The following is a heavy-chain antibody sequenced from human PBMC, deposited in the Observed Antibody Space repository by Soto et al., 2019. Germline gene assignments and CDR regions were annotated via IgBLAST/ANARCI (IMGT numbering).Heavy chain of an antibody. D-gene: IGHD3-10*01. CDR2: ISGSVGRT. CDR3: ARIMSLVQYYRYVMAV. Sequence: KGLKAVSSISGSVGRTYYLDSVKGRFTISGDNSRNTLYLQMSSRRVEDTAVYYCARIMSLVQYYRYVMAVWVHGTTVTGTS. J-gene: IGHJ6*02. V-gene: IGHV3-23*01.